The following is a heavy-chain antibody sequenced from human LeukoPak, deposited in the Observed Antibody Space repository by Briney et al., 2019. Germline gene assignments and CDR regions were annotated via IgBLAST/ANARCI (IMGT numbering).Heavy chain of an antibody. CDR1: AGSFSGYY. CDR2: INHSGST. Sequence: PSETLSLTCAVYAGSFSGYYWSWIRQPPGKGLEWIGEINHSGSTNYNPSLKSRVTISVDTSKNQFSLKLSSVTAADTAVYYCASNRNWFDPWGQGTLVTVSS. J-gene: IGHJ5*02. V-gene: IGHV4-34*01. D-gene: IGHD2/OR15-2a*01. CDR3: ASNRNWFDP.